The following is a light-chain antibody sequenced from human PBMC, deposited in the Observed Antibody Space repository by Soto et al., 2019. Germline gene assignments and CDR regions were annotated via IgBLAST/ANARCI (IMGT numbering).Light chain of an antibody. J-gene: IGLJ3*02. V-gene: IGLV2-14*01. CDR2: YVS. Sequence: QSALTQPASVSGSPGQSITISCTGTSSDVGGYNYVSWYQQHPGKAPKLMIYYVSNRPSGVSNRFSGSKSGNTASLTISGLQAEYEADYYCSSYTSSSTLRVFGGGTKLTVL. CDR3: SSYTSSSTLRV. CDR1: SSDVGGYNY.